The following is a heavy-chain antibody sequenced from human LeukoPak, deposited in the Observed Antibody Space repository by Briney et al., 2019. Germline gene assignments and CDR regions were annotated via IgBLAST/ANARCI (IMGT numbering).Heavy chain of an antibody. Sequence: GGSLRLSCATSGVTFSSYAMSWVSQAPGKGLEWVSAISGSGGSTYYADSVKGRFTISRDNSKNTLYLQMNSLRAEDTAVYYCAKNMVRGVIIRGNWFDPWGQGTLVTVSS. V-gene: IGHV3-23*01. CDR1: GVTFSSYA. J-gene: IGHJ5*02. D-gene: IGHD3-10*01. CDR3: AKNMVRGVIIRGNWFDP. CDR2: ISGSGGST.